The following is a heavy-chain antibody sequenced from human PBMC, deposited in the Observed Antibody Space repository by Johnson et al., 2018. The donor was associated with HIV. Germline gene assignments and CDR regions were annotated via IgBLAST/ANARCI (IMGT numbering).Heavy chain of an antibody. D-gene: IGHD3-16*02. CDR1: GFTFSSYG. J-gene: IGHJ3*02. CDR2: IRYDGSNK. Sequence: QMLLVESGGGVVQPGGSLRLSCAASGFTFSSYGMHWVRQAPGKGLEWVAFIRYDGSNKYYADSVKGRFTISRDNSKNTLYLQMNSLRAEDTAVYYCARGDREIWFGEVIAAGAFDIWGQGTMVTVSS. V-gene: IGHV3-30*02. CDR3: ARGDREIWFGEVIAAGAFDI.